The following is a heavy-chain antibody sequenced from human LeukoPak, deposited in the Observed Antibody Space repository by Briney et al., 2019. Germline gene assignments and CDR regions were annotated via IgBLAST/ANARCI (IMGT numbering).Heavy chain of an antibody. CDR2: ISYDGSNK. V-gene: IGHV3-30*18. Sequence: PGGSLRLSCAASGFTFSSYGMHWVRQAPCKGLEWVAVISYDGSNKYYADSVKGRFTISRDNSKNTLYLQMNSLRAEDTAVYYCAKGNIVATIEGMLDYWGQGTLVTVSS. D-gene: IGHD5-12*01. CDR1: GFTFSSYG. CDR3: AKGNIVATIEGMLDY. J-gene: IGHJ4*02.